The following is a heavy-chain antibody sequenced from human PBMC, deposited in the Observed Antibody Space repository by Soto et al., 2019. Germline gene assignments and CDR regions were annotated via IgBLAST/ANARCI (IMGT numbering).Heavy chain of an antibody. D-gene: IGHD1-1*01. Sequence: QVQLVESGGGVVQPGRSLRLSCAASGFTFSSYGIHWVRQAPGKGLAWVAVIWYDGSNKYYADSVKGRFTISRDNSKNTLFLQMNSLRAEDTAVYYCAREYNFQFDYWGQGTLVTVSS. V-gene: IGHV3-33*01. J-gene: IGHJ4*02. CDR1: GFTFSSYG. CDR3: AREYNFQFDY. CDR2: IWYDGSNK.